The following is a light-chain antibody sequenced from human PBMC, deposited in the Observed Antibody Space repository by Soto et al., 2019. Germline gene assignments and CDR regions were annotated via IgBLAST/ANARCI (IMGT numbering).Light chain of an antibody. CDR1: GSDVGGYKY. CDR3: SSYASSSPFV. J-gene: IGLJ1*01. Sequence: QSVLTQPASVSGSPGQSITISCTGTGSDVGGYKYVSWYRQLPGKAPKLMIYDVSYRPSGVSDRFSGSKSGNTASLIISGLQAEDEDDYYCSSYASSSPFVFGTGTKVXVL. V-gene: IGLV2-14*01. CDR2: DVS.